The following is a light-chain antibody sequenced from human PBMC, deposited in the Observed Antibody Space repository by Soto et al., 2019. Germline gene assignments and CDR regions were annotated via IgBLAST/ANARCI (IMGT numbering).Light chain of an antibody. CDR2: AAS. V-gene: IGKV1-39*01. J-gene: IGKJ5*01. CDR3: QQSLSMPLT. Sequence: DIQMTQSPSSLSASVGDRFTITCRASQSISSYLNWYQQKPGKAPKLLIYAASSLQSGVPSRFSGSGSGTDFTLTISSLQPEDFATYYCQQSLSMPLTFGHGTRLEIK. CDR1: QSISSY.